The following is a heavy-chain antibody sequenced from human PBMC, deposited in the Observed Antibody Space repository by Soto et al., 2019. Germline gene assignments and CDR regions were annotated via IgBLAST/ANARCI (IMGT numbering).Heavy chain of an antibody. CDR3: ARRWG. CDR2: IYSGGTT. V-gene: IGHV3-66*01. CDR1: GFIVSSNY. D-gene: IGHD1-26*01. J-gene: IGHJ3*01. Sequence: EVQLVESGGGLVQPGGSLRLSCAASGFIVSSNYMSWVRQAPGKGPEWVALIYSGGTTHYAESVKGRFTISRDKSKNTLYRQMNSLRAEDTAVYYCARRWGWGHGTMVTVSS.